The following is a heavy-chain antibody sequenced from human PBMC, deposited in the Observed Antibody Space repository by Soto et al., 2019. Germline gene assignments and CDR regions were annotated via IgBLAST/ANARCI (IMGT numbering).Heavy chain of an antibody. J-gene: IGHJ4*02. D-gene: IGHD1-1*01. CDR3: ARSPRSISAGGIDY. Sequence: SETLSLTCAVSGGSISSTYLWTWVRQPPGKGLEWIGEIYHSGSTNYNPSLKSRVTISVDKSKNQFSLKLTSVTAADTAVYYCARSPRSISAGGIDYWGQGILVTVSS. CDR1: GGSISSTYL. V-gene: IGHV4-4*02. CDR2: IYHSGST.